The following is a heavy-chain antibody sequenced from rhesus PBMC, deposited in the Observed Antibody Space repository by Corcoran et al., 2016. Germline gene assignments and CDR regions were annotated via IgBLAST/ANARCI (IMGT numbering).Heavy chain of an antibody. CDR1: GGSFSSYW. CDR3: ARSHPYRGYSFSLGCDF. D-gene: IGHD5-24*01. V-gene: IGHV4-80*01. Sequence: QVQLQESGPGLVKPSETLSLTCAVSGGSFSSYWWSWIRQPTGKGLAWIGEINGKSGITNYNPSLKSRGTCSKDASKNQSSLKRGSVTAADTAVADCARSHPYRGYSFSLGCDFWGQGLRGTVSS. J-gene: IGHJ3*01. CDR2: INGKSGIT.